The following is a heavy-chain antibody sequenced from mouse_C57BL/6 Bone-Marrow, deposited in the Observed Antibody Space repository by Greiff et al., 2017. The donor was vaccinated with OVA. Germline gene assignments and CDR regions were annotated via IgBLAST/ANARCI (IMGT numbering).Heavy chain of an antibody. J-gene: IGHJ1*03. D-gene: IGHD1-1*01. CDR2: ILPGSGST. V-gene: IGHV1-9*01. CDR1: GYTFTGYW. Sequence: QVQLQQSGAELMKPGASVKLSCKATGYTFTGYWIEWVKQRPGHGLEWIGEILPGSGSTNYNEKFKGKATFTADTSSNTAYMQLSSLTTEDSAIYYCALITTVGGEYFDVWGTGTTVTVSS. CDR3: ALITTVGGEYFDV.